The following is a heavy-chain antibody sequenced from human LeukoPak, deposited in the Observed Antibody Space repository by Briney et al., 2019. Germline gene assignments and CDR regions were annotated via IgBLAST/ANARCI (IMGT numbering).Heavy chain of an antibody. Sequence: GGSLRLSCAASGFTFSSYSMKWVRQAPGKGLEWVSSISSSSSYIYYADSVKGRFTISRDNAKNSLYLQMNSLRAEDTAVYYCASDASGYSYGYGDYWGQGTLVTVSS. V-gene: IGHV3-21*01. CDR1: GFTFSSYS. J-gene: IGHJ4*02. CDR3: ASDASGYSYGYGDY. CDR2: ISSSSSYI. D-gene: IGHD5-18*01.